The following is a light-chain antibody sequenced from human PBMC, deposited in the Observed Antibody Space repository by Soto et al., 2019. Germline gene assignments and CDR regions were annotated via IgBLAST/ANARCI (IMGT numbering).Light chain of an antibody. Sequence: EIVLTQSPGTLSLSPGERATLSCRASQSVSSSYLAWYQQKPGQAPRLLIYGASSRATAIPDRFSGSGSGTDFTLTISKLEPEDFAEYYCKQYGSSPRTFGQGTTVEI. CDR3: KQYGSSPRT. J-gene: IGKJ1*01. V-gene: IGKV3-20*01. CDR2: GAS. CDR1: QSVSSSY.